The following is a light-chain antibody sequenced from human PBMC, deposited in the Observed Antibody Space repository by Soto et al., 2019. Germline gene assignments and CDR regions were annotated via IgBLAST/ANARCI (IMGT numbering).Light chain of an antibody. V-gene: IGKV3-20*01. Sequence: EIVLTQSPGTLSLSLGERATLSCRASQSVSSSYLAWYQQKPGQAPRLLIYGASSRATGIPDRFSGSGSGTDFTLTISRMEPEDFAVYYCQQYGSSTPAPFGGGTKVEIK. J-gene: IGKJ4*01. CDR2: GAS. CDR1: QSVSSSY. CDR3: QQYGSSTPAP.